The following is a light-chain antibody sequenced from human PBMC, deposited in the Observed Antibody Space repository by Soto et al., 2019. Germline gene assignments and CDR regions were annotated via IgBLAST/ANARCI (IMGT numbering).Light chain of an antibody. CDR3: QQYGISPIFT. CDR1: QSVSSSY. CDR2: GAS. J-gene: IGKJ3*01. Sequence: EIVLTQSPGTLSLSPGERATLSCRASQSVSSSYLAWYQQKPGQAPRLLIYGASSRATGIPDRFSGSGSGTDFTLTLSRMEPEDFAVYYCQQYGISPIFTFGPGTKVDI. V-gene: IGKV3-20*01.